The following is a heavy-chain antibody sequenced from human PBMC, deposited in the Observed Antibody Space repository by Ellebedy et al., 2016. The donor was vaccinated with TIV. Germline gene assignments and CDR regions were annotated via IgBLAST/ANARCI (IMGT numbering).Heavy chain of an antibody. CDR1: GFNFRSYW. V-gene: IGHV3-74*01. Sequence: PGGSLRLSCATSGFNFRSYWMHWVRQAPGKGLAWVSHVNGDESTTVYADSVKGRFTLSKDIAKSTLFLQMNSLRAEDTAVYYCVRDRGRPDSFDLWGRGTMVIVSS. CDR2: VNGDESTT. J-gene: IGHJ3*01. CDR3: VRDRGRPDSFDL.